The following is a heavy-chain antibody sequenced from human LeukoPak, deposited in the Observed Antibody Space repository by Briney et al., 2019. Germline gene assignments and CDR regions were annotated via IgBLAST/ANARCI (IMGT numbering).Heavy chain of an antibody. CDR3: ARSPMDYGGKLWFDP. CDR2: ITPIFGTA. V-gene: IGHV1-69*05. CDR1: GGTFSSYA. Sequence: ASVKVSCKASGGTFSSYAISWVRQAPGQGLEWMGGITPIFGTANYAQKFQGRVTITTDESTSTAYMELSSLRSEDTAVYYCARSPMDYGGKLWFDPWGQGTLVTVSS. D-gene: IGHD4-23*01. J-gene: IGHJ5*02.